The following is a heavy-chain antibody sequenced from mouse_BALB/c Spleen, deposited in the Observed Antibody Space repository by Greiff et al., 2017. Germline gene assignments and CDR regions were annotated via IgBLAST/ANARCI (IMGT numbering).Heavy chain of an antibody. V-gene: IGHV1S56*01. CDR1: GYTFTSYY. CDR2: IYPGDGST. Sequence: QVQLKESGPELVKPGASVKMSCKASGYTFTSYYIHWVKQRPGQGLEWIGWIYPGDGSTKYNEKFKGKTTLTADKSSSTAYMLLSSLTSEDSAIYFCAKYGLYAMDYWGQGTSVTVSS. J-gene: IGHJ4*01. D-gene: IGHD2-10*02. CDR3: AKYGLYAMDY.